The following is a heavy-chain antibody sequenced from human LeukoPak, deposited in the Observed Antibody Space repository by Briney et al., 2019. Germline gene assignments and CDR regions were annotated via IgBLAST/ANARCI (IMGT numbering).Heavy chain of an antibody. Sequence: ASVKVSCKASGYTLTDYYIHWVRQAPGQGLEWMGIINPSGGSTSYAQKFQGRVTMTRDTSTSTAYMELSSLRSEDTAVYYCARAISRWFDPWGQGTLVTVSS. V-gene: IGHV1-46*01. J-gene: IGHJ5*02. CDR1: GYTLTDYY. CDR2: INPSGGST. CDR3: ARAISRWFDP.